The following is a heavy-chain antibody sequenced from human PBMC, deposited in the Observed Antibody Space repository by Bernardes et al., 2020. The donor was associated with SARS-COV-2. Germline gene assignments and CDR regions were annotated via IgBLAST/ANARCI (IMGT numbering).Heavy chain of an antibody. CDR2: FDPEDGET. CDR1: GYTLTELS. J-gene: IGHJ5*02. V-gene: IGHV1-24*01. D-gene: IGHD6-13*01. Sequence: ASVKVSCKVSGYTLTELSMHWVRQAPGKGLEWMGGFDPEDGETIYAQKFQGRVTMTEDTSTDTAYMELSSLRSEDTAVYYCATTTPHSSWYVHWFDPWGQGALVTVSS. CDR3: ATTTPHSSWYVHWFDP.